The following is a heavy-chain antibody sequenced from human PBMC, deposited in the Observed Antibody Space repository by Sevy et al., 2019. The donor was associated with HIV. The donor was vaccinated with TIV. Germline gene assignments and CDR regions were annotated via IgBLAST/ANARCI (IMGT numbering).Heavy chain of an antibody. CDR2: ISYDGSNK. D-gene: IGHD6-13*01. CDR3: TRDAAEGPYGSSWFSNWLDP. V-gene: IGHV3-30*04. J-gene: IGHJ5*02. CDR1: GFTFNSYS. Sequence: GGSLRLSCVASGFTFNSYSMYWVRQAPGKGLEWVAAISYDGSNKYFADSVKGRFTISRDNSKNILYLQINSLRVQDTATYFCTRDAAEGPYGSSWFSNWLDPWGQGTLVTVSS.